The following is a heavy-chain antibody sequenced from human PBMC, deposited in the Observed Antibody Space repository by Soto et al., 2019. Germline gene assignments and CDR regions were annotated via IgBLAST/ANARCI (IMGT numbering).Heavy chain of an antibody. J-gene: IGHJ4*02. V-gene: IGHV3-53*04. CDR2: IYSGGST. Sequence: EVQLVESGGGLVQPGGSLRLSCAASGFTVSSNYMSWVRQAPGKGLEWVSVIYSGGSTYYADSVKGRFTISRHNSKNTLYLQMNSLRAEDTAVYYCARGVGGYGDYAGDYWGQGTLVTVSS. CDR1: GFTVSSNY. CDR3: ARGVGGYGDYAGDY. D-gene: IGHD4-17*01.